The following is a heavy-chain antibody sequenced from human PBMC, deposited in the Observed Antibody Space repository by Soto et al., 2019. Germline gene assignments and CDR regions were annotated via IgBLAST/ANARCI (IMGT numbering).Heavy chain of an antibody. CDR1: GFTFSNAW. V-gene: IGHV3-15*01. J-gene: IGHJ3*02. CDR2: IKSKTDGGTT. Sequence: PGGSLRLSCAASGFTFSNAWMSWVRQAPGKGLEWVGRIKSKTDGGTTDYAAPVKGRFTISRDDSKHTLYLQMNSLKTEDTAVYYCTTGITIVPNDAFDIWGQGTMVTVSS. D-gene: IGHD3-3*01. CDR3: TTGITIVPNDAFDI.